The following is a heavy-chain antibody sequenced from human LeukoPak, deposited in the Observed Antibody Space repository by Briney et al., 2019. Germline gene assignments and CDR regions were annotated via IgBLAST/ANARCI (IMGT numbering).Heavy chain of an antibody. J-gene: IGHJ6*03. CDR2: ISGSGGST. V-gene: IGHV3-23*01. CDR1: GFTFSSYA. D-gene: IGHD3-16*01. CDR3: AKSSGGYYHYYYMDV. Sequence: GGSLRLSCAASGFTFSSYAMSWVRQAPGKGLEWVSAISGSGGSTYYADSVKGRFTISRDNSKNTLYLQMNSLRAEDTAIYYCAKSSGGYYHYYYMDVWGIGTTVTVSS.